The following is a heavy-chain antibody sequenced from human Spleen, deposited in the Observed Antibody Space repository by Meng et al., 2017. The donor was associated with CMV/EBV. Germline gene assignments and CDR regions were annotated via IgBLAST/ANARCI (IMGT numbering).Heavy chain of an antibody. CDR3: ARGKLKKDY. CDR1: GWTFSGYY. J-gene: IGHJ4*02. CDR2: ISHLGST. Sequence: LSLTCAVYGWTFSGYYWSWIRQPPGKGLEWIGEISHLGSTNYNPSLKSRVTISVDTSKNQVSLKVTSVTAADTAVYYCARGKLKKDYWGQGTLVTVSS. V-gene: IGHV4-34*01. D-gene: IGHD1-1*01.